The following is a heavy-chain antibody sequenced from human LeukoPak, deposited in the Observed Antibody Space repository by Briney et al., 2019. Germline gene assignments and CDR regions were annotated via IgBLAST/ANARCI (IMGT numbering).Heavy chain of an antibody. D-gene: IGHD2-21*01. V-gene: IGHV3-7*03. Sequence: GGSLRLSCAGSGFTFSSYWMSWVSQAPGKGLEWVANIKQEGSEKYYLDSVKGLFTISRDNAKNSLYLQMNSLRAEDTAVYYCARHSSNWGQGTLVTVSS. CDR2: IKQEGSEK. J-gene: IGHJ1*01. CDR3: ARHSSN. CDR1: GFTFSSYW.